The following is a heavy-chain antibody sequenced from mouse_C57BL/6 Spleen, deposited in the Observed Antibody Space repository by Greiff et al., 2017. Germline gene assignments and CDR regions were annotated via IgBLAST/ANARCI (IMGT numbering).Heavy chain of an antibody. J-gene: IGHJ2*01. D-gene: IGHD1-1*01. CDR1: GYTFTSYW. CDR2: IYPGSGSP. CDR3: ARDYYGRKYLDY. V-gene: IGHV1-55*01. Sequence: QVQLQQPGAELVKPGASVKMSCKASGYTFTSYWITWVKQRPGQGLEWIGDIYPGSGSPNYNEKFKSKATLTVDTSSSTAYMQLSSLTSEDSAVYYCARDYYGRKYLDYWGQGTTLTVSS.